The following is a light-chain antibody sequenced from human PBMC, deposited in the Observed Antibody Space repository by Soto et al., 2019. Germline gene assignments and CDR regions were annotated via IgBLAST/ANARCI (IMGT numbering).Light chain of an antibody. Sequence: EVVLTQSPGTLSLSPGDRATLSCRATQSISSGYLAWYQQKPGQAPRLLIYGASTRATGIPDRFSGSGSAADFTLIITRLEPEDFAVYYCQHYGTSTRTFGQGTKV. CDR1: QSISSGY. V-gene: IGKV3-20*01. J-gene: IGKJ1*01. CDR2: GAS. CDR3: QHYGTSTRT.